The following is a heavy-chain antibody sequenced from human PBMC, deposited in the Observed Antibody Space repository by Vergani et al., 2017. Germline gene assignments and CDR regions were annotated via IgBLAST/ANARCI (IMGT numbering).Heavy chain of an antibody. CDR3: ARGEEMSGAHNYYDSPFDY. J-gene: IGHJ4*02. D-gene: IGHD3-22*01. CDR1: GGSISSGDYY. CDR2: ISSSSSTI. V-gene: IGHV3-11*04. Sequence: QVQLQESGPGLVKHSQTLSLTCTVSGGSISSGDYYWSWVRQAPGKGLEWVSYISSSSSTIYYADSVKGRFTISRDNAKNSLYLQMNSLRAEDTAVYYCARGEEMSGAHNYYDSPFDYWGQGTLVTVSS.